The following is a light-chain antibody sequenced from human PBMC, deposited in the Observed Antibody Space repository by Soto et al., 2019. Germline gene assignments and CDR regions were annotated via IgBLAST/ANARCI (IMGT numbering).Light chain of an antibody. Sequence: QSVLTQPPSVSAAPGPKVTISCSGSSSNIGNNYVSWYQQLPGTAPKLLIYDNNKRPSGIPDRFSGSKSGTSATLGITGLQTGDEADYYCGTWDSGLSAVVFGGGTKLTVL. CDR2: DNN. V-gene: IGLV1-51*01. CDR1: SSNIGNNY. J-gene: IGLJ2*01. CDR3: GTWDSGLSAVV.